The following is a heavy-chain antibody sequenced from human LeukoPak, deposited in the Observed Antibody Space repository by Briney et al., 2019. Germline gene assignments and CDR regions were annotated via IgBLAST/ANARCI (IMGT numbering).Heavy chain of an antibody. V-gene: IGHV3-30*18. CDR3: AKANSGYTYYFDY. CDR2: ISYDGTYE. J-gene: IGHJ4*02. Sequence: GSLRLSCAASGFTFSSYSMNWVRQAPGKGLEWVAVISYDGTYEYYLDSVKGRFTISRDNSKNTVYLQMNSLRPEDTAVYYCAKANSGYTYYFDYWGQGNPVTVSS. CDR1: GFTFSSYS. D-gene: IGHD5-12*01.